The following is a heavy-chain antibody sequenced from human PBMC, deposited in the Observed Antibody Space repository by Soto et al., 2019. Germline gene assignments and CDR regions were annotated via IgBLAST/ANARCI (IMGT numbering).Heavy chain of an antibody. J-gene: IGHJ4*02. V-gene: IGHV1-46*01. Sequence: QVQLVQSGAEVKKPGASVNISCKASGYTFRNYYIHWVRQAPGQGLEWMGIINPTGGSRNYAQRFQGRVTLTMDTSTATVYMELSSLRFEHTAVYYCARDLAAGDYWGQGTLVTVSS. CDR2: INPTGGSR. D-gene: IGHD2-15*01. CDR1: GYTFRNYY. CDR3: ARDLAAGDY.